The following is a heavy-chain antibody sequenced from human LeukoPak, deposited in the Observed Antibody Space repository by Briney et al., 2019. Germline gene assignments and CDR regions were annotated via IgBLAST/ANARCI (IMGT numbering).Heavy chain of an antibody. CDR3: AREGDDSSGYYYAWPGLKLPDAFDI. V-gene: IGHV4-39*07. D-gene: IGHD3-22*01. Sequence: SETLSLTCTVSGGSISSSSYYWGWLRQPPGKGLEWIGSIYYSGSTYYNPSLKSRVTISVDTSKNQFSLKLSSVTAADTAVYYCAREGDDSSGYYYAWPGLKLPDAFDIWGQGTMVTVSS. CDR2: IYYSGST. J-gene: IGHJ3*02. CDR1: GGSISSSSYY.